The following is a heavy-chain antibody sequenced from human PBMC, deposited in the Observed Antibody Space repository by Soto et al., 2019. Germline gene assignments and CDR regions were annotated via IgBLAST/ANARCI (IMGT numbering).Heavy chain of an antibody. J-gene: IGHJ4*02. CDR3: ARVVIVATSYYFDY. D-gene: IGHD5-12*01. CDR2: IYYSGST. Sequence: SETLSLTCTVSGGSISSGGYSWSWIRQPPGKRLEWIGYIYYSGSTNYNPSLKSRVTISRDDSKNSLYLQMNSLKTEDTAVYYCARVVIVATSYYFDYWGQGTLVTVS. V-gene: IGHV4-61*08. CDR1: GGSISSGGYS.